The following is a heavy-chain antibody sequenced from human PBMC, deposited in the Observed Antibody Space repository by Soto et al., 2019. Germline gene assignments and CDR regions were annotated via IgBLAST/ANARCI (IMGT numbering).Heavy chain of an antibody. J-gene: IGHJ4*02. CDR3: VRHGSTCWHFDS. CDR2: TRQDGGQS. V-gene: IGHV3-7*01. CDR1: GFTLSSYW. D-gene: IGHD6-19*01. Sequence: GGSLRLSCEASGFTLSSYWMSWIRQAPGKGLEWVANTRQDGGQSYLVESVQGRFTISRDTAKNSVYLQMNSLRAEDTAVYYCVRHGSTCWHFDSWGQGTLVTVSS.